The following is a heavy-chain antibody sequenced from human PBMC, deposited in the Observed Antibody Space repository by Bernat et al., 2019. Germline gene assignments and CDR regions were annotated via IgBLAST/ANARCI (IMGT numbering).Heavy chain of an antibody. Sequence: EVQLVESGGGLVQPGRSLRLSCAASGFTFDDYAMHWVRQAPGKGLEWVSGISWNSGSIGYADSVKGRFTISRDNAKNSLYLQMNSLRAEDTALYYCAKGTYQLLWDNWFDPWGQGTLVTVSS. CDR1: GFTFDDYA. CDR3: AKGTYQLLWDNWFDP. V-gene: IGHV3-9*01. D-gene: IGHD2-2*01. J-gene: IGHJ5*02. CDR2: ISWNSGSI.